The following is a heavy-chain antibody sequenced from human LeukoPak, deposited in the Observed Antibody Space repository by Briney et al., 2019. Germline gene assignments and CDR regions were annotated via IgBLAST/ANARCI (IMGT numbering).Heavy chain of an antibody. J-gene: IGHJ6*03. V-gene: IGHV4-61*02. Sequence: PSQTLSLTCTVSGGSISSGSYYWSWIRQPAGKGLEWIGRIYTSGSTNYNPSLKSRVTISVDTSKNQFSLKLSSVTAADTAVYYCARLRVYYMDVWGKGTTVTVSS. CDR2: IYTSGST. CDR1: GGSISSGSYY. CDR3: ARLRVYYMDV.